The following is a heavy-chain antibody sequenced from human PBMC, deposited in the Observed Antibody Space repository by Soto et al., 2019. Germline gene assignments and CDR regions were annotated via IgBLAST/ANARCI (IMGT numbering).Heavy chain of an antibody. CDR2: IWYDGSNK. CDR3: ARDLAAAKFLEWFDDY. V-gene: IGHV3-33*01. Sequence: GGSLRLSCAASGFTFSSYGMHWVRQAPGKGLEWVAVIWYDGSNKYYADSVKGRFTISRDNSKNTLYLQMNSLRAEDTAVYYCARDLAAAKFLEWFDDYWGQGTLVTVSS. D-gene: IGHD3-3*01. CDR1: GFTFSSYG. J-gene: IGHJ4*02.